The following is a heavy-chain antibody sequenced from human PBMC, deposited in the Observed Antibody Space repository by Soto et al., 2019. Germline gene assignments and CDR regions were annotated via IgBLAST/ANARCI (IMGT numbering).Heavy chain of an antibody. V-gene: IGHV2-70*04. CDR2: IDWDDEK. CDR1: GFSLSTTGVR. CDR3: ARLRDYASNSVHDP. D-gene: IGHD3-10*01. Sequence: SGPTLVNPTQPLTLTCSFSGFSLSTTGVRVSWIRQPPGKALEWLARIDWDDEKFYNTSLKNRLTISKDTSKNQVDLIVTNMDTVDSATYYWARLRDYASNSVHDPWGPGVLLTVS. J-gene: IGHJ5*02.